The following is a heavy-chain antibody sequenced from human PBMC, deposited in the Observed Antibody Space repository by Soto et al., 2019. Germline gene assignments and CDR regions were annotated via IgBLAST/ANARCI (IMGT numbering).Heavy chain of an antibody. J-gene: IGHJ3*02. CDR1: GYTFTGNY. D-gene: IGHD6-13*01. CDR3: ARDGDSGARVDI. V-gene: IGHV1-2*02. CDR2: INPNSGGT. Sequence: QVQLVQSGAEVKKPGASVKVSCKASGYTFTGNYMHWVRQAPGQGLEWMGWINPNSGGTNYAQKFQGRVTVTRDTSISTDYMEMSRLRSDDTAVYYCARDGDSGARVDIWGQATMVTVSS.